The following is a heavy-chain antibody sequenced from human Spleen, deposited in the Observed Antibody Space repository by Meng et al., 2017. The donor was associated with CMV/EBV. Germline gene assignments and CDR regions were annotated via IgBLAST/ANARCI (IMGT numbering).Heavy chain of an antibody. J-gene: IGHJ6*02. CDR1: GFTFSSYW. Sequence: GESLKISCAASGFTFSSYWMHWVRQAPGKGLVWVSRISSDVSSTTYAESVKGRFTISRDNAKSTLFLQMNSLRAEDTAVYYCVRSRYAMDVWGQGTTVTVSS. CDR3: VRSRYAMDV. CDR2: ISSDVSST. V-gene: IGHV3-74*01.